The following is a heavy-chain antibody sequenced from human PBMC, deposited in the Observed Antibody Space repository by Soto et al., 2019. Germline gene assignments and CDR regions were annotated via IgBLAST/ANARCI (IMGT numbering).Heavy chain of an antibody. V-gene: IGHV3-30-3*01. CDR3: ARDSASYYDSSGYSPGTFDY. CDR2: ISYDGSNK. Sequence: GGSLRLSCAASGFTFSSYAMHWVRQAPGKGLEWVAVISYDGSNKYYADSVKGRFTISRDNSKNTLYLQMNSLRAEDTAVYYCARDSASYYDSSGYSPGTFDYWGQGTLVTVSS. D-gene: IGHD3-22*01. J-gene: IGHJ4*02. CDR1: GFTFSSYA.